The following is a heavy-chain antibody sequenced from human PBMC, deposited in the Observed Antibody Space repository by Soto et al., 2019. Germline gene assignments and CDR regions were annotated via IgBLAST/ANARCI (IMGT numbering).Heavy chain of an antibody. V-gene: IGHV1-69*13. J-gene: IGHJ3*02. CDR3: AAGTLTDINYEVEVFDI. D-gene: IGHD4-4*01. CDR2: IIPIFGTA. Sequence: SVKVSCKASGGTFSSYAISWVRQAPGQGLEWMGGIIPIFGTANYAQKFQGRVTITADESTSTAYMELSSLRSEDKAVYYYAAGTLTDINYEVEVFDIGGQGTLVPVSS. CDR1: GGTFSSYA.